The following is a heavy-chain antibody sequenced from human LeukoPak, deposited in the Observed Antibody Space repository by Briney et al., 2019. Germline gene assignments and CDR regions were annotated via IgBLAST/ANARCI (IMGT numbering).Heavy chain of an antibody. CDR3: AKDSRRYSSSFWYFDY. V-gene: IGHV3-23*01. D-gene: IGHD6-6*01. CDR2: ISGSGDNT. J-gene: IGHJ4*02. CDR1: GFTFSSYA. Sequence: GGSLRLSCAASGFTFSSYAMSWVRQPPGKGLEWVSGISGSGDNTYYADSVKGRFTISRDNSKNTLHLQMNSLRAEDTAVYYCAKDSRRYSSSFWYFDYWGQGTLVTVSS.